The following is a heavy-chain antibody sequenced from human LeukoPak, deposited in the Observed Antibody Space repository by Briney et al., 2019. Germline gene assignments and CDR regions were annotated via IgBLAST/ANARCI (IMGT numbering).Heavy chain of an antibody. CDR3: ATPTMRGPSYGYVRLLN. Sequence: GGSLRLSCAASGFTFNDYAMHWVRQVPGKGLEWVSGISLNSGSIGYAGSVKGRFSISRDNAKNSLYLQMNSLRAEDTAVYYCATPTMRGPSYGYVRLLNWGQGSLVTVSS. V-gene: IGHV3-9*01. J-gene: IGHJ4*02. CDR2: ISLNSGSI. D-gene: IGHD5-18*01. CDR1: GFTFNDYA.